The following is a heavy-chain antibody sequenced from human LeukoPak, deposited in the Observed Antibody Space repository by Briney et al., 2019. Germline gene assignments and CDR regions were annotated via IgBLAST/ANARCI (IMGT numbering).Heavy chain of an antibody. CDR1: GFTFSSYE. CDR3: AELGITMIGGV. D-gene: IGHD3-10*02. J-gene: IGHJ6*04. CDR2: ISSSGSTI. Sequence: GGSLRLSCAASGFTFSSYEMNWLRQAPGKGLAGVSYISSSGSTIYYADSVKGRFTISRDNAKNSLYLQMNSLRAEDTAVYYCAELGITMIGGVWGKGTTVTISS. V-gene: IGHV3-48*03.